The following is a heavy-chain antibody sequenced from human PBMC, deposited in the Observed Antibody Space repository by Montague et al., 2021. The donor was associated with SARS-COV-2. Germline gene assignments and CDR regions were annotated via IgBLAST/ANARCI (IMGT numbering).Heavy chain of an antibody. J-gene: IGHJ4*02. CDR1: GFSLSTNGVG. CDR3: AHRLARHYDTSAYFWCPFDY. Sequence: PALVKPTQTLTLTCTFSGFSLSTNGVGVGWIRQPPGKALEWLALIYWDDDKRYSTSLKSRLTITKDTSKNQVVLTMTNMDPVDTATYYCAHRLARHYDTSAYFWCPFDYWGQGTLVTVSS. CDR2: IYWDDDK. D-gene: IGHD3-22*01. V-gene: IGHV2-5*02.